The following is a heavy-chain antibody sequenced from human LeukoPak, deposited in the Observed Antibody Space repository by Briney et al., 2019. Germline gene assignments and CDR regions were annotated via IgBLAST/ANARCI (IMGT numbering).Heavy chain of an antibody. CDR3: AKDTGAVAGPLYYYYMDV. D-gene: IGHD6-19*01. J-gene: IGHJ6*03. CDR1: GFTFDDYA. CDR2: ISWDGGST. V-gene: IGHV3-43D*03. Sequence: GGSLRLSCAASGFTFDDYAMHWVRQAPGKGLEWVSLISWDGGSTYYADSVKGRFTISRDNSKNSLYLQMNSLRAEDTALYYCAKDTGAVAGPLYYYYMDVWGKGTTVTVSS.